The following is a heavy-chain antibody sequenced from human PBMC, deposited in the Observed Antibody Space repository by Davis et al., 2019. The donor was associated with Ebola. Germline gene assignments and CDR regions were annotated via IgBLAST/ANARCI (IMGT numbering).Heavy chain of an antibody. D-gene: IGHD6-19*01. J-gene: IGHJ4*02. Sequence: MPSETLSLTCTVSGGSISSYYWSWIRQPPGKGLEWIGYIYYSGSTNYNPSLKSRVTISVDTSKNQFSLKLSSVTAADTAVYYCARHGIAVAHNYWGQGTLVTVSS. CDR2: IYYSGST. CDR1: GGSISSYY. CDR3: ARHGIAVAHNY. V-gene: IGHV4-59*08.